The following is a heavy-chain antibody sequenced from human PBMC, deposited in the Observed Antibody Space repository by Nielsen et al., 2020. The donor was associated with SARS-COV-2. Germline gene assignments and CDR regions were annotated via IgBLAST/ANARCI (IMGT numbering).Heavy chain of an antibody. CDR2: IYYSGST. CDR3: ARQRLYVVPAAHTYNWFDP. Sequence: WIRQPPGKGLEWIGYIYYSGSTNYNPSLKSRVTISVDTSKNQFSLKLSSVTAADTAVYYCARQRLYVVPAAHTYNWFDPWGQGTLVPSPQ. V-gene: IGHV4-61*07. D-gene: IGHD2-2*01. J-gene: IGHJ5*02.